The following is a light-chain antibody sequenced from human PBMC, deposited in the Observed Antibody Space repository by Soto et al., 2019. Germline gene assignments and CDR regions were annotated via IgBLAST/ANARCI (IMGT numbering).Light chain of an antibody. J-gene: IGKJ3*01. CDR2: GAS. Sequence: IVMTPSPGTLSLSPGETATLSCRASQSVSSNYVAWFHQKPGQAPRLLIYGASSRATGVPDRFSASGSGTDFTLTISRLEPEDFAVYYCQQYGRSPFTFGPGTKVDIK. CDR1: QSVSSNY. CDR3: QQYGRSPFT. V-gene: IGKV3-20*01.